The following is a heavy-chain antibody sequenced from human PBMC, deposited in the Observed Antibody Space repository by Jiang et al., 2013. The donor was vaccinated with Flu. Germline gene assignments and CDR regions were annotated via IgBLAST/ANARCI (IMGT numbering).Heavy chain of an antibody. V-gene: IGHV1-18*01. J-gene: IGHJ3*02. CDR1: GYIFTSHG. D-gene: IGHD1-26*01. Sequence: SGAEVKKPGASVKVSCKASGYIFTSHGITWVRQAPGQGLEWLGWISVYNGKTHYAERLQGRVTLSTDTSTSTAYMELRSLRSDDTAVYYCARGLQSAWAATPQGGVGATIDAFDIWGQGTMVTVSS. CDR2: ISVYNGKT. CDR3: ARGLQSAWAATPQGGVGATIDAFDI.